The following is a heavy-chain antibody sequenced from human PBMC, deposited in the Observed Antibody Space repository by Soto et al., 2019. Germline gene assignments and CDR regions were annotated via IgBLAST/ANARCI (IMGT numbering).Heavy chain of an antibody. CDR2: ISTYNGDT. J-gene: IGHJ6*02. CDR1: GYTITITG. V-gene: IGHV1-18*01. Sequence: ASVKVSSKASGYTITITGIIWVRQAPGQGLEWMGWISTYNGDTNYAQTFQGRVTMTTDTSTSTVHMEVRSLRSDDTAVYYCAREGVAPYYYYGMDVWGQGTPVTVSS. CDR3: AREGVAPYYYYGMDV. D-gene: IGHD5-12*01.